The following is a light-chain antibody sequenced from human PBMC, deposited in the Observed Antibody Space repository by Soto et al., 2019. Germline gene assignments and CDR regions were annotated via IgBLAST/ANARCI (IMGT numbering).Light chain of an antibody. J-gene: IGLJ3*02. CDR2: RNN. CDR3: PAWDDSLSGRV. V-gene: IGLV1-47*01. CDR1: SSNIGSNY. Sequence: QSVLTQPPSASGTPGQRVTISCSGSSSNIGSNYVYWYQQLPGTAPKLLLYRNNQRPSGVPDRFSGSKSGTSASLAISGLRSEDEADYYCPAWDDSLSGRVFGGGTKVTVL.